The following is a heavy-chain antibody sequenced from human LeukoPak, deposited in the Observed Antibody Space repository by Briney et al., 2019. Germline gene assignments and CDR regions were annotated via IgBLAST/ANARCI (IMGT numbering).Heavy chain of an antibody. CDR2: INTNTGNP. Sequence: ASVKVSCKASGYTFTGYYMHWVRQAPGQGLEWMGWINTNTGNPTYAQGFTGRFVFSLDTSVSTAYLQISSLKAEDTAVYYCASHGCTNGVCYQYYYYYYMDVWGKGTTVTVSS. J-gene: IGHJ6*03. D-gene: IGHD2-8*01. V-gene: IGHV7-4-1*02. CDR3: ASHGCTNGVCYQYYYYYYMDV. CDR1: GYTFTGYY.